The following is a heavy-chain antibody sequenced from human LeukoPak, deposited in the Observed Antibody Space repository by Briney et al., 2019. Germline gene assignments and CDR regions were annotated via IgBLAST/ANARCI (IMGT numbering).Heavy chain of an antibody. CDR2: ISYSGTT. CDR1: GGSISNYY. CDR3: ARHSGASPHYFDY. J-gene: IGHJ4*02. V-gene: IGHV4-59*08. Sequence: SETLSLTCTVSGGSISNYYWSWMRQPPGEGLEWIGFISYSGTTHYNPSLKSRVTMSVATSNNQFSLRLTSVTAADTAIYFCARHSGASPHYFDYWGQGALVTASS. D-gene: IGHD1-26*01.